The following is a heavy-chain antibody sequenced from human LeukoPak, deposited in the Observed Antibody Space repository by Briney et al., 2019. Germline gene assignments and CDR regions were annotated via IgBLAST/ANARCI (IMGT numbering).Heavy chain of an antibody. D-gene: IGHD6-19*01. V-gene: IGHV3-9*01. CDR2: ISWNSGSI. CDR1: GFTFDDYA. CDR3: AKGGYSSGWYAQNFDY. J-gene: IGHJ4*02. Sequence: GGSLRLSCAASGFTFDDYAMHCVRQAPGKGLEWGSGISWNSGSIGYADSVKGRFTISRDNAKNSLYQQMNSLRAEDTALYYCAKGGYSSGWYAQNFDYWGQGTLVTVSS.